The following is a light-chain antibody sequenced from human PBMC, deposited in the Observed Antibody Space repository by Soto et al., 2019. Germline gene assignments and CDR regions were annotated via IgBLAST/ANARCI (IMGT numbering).Light chain of an antibody. CDR1: QGISSY. J-gene: IGKJ1*01. Sequence: IQLTQSPSSLSASVGDRVTITCRASQGISSYLAWYQQKPGKAPKLLIYAASTLQSGVPSRFSGSGSGTEFTLTISSLQSEDFAVYYCQQYNNWPPWTFGQGTKVEIK. CDR2: AAS. CDR3: QQYNNWPPWT. V-gene: IGKV1-9*01.